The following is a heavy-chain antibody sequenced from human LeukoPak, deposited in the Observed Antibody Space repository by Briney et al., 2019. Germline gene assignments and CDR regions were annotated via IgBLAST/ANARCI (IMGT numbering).Heavy chain of an antibody. CDR2: INPNSGGT. CDR1: GYTFTSYY. D-gene: IGHD6-19*01. Sequence: ASVKVSCKASGYTFTSYYMHWVRQAPGQGLEWMGWINPNSGGTNYAQKFQGWVTMTRDTSISTAYMELSRLRSDDTAVYYCARDIAVAGKNAFDIWGQGTMVTVSS. J-gene: IGHJ3*02. CDR3: ARDIAVAGKNAFDI. V-gene: IGHV1-2*04.